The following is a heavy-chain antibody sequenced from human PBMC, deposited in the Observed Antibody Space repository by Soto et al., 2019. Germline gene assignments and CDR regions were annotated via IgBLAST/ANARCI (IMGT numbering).Heavy chain of an antibody. CDR1: GFTFSNYA. Sequence: GGSLRLSCAASGFTFSNYAMSWVRQAPGKGLEWVLSISGSGHSTYYADSVRGRFTISRDNSKNTLSLQMSSLRAEDMALYYCAKDRYYDSSGYLGAFDIWGQGTMVTVSS. CDR3: AKDRYYDSSGYLGAFDI. V-gene: IGHV3-23*01. CDR2: ISGSGHST. D-gene: IGHD3-22*01. J-gene: IGHJ3*02.